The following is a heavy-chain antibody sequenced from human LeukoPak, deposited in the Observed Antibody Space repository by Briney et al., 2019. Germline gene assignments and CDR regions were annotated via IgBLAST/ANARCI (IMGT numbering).Heavy chain of an antibody. Sequence: GGSLRLSCAASGFTFSSYGMHWVRQAPGKGPEWVAFIRYDGSNKYYADSVKGRFTISRDNSKNTLYLQMNSLRAEDTAVYYCAKETVVARGAFDYWGQGTLVTVSS. CDR3: AKETVVARGAFDY. CDR2: IRYDGSNK. CDR1: GFTFSSYG. V-gene: IGHV3-30*02. J-gene: IGHJ4*02. D-gene: IGHD3-22*01.